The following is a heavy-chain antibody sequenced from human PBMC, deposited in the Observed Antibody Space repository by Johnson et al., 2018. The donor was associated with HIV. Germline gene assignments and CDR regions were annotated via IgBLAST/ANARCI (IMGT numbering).Heavy chain of an antibody. J-gene: IGHJ3*02. V-gene: IGHV3-53*01. CDR1: EFTVSGGY. Sequence: VQLVESGGGLIQPGGSLRLSCAASEFTVSGGYMNWVRQAPGKGLEWVSVIYSGGSTYYADSVKGRFTISRDNSKNTLYLQMNSLKTEDTAVYYCTTKTTVVTLGFDIWGQGTMVTVSS. CDR2: IYSGGST. D-gene: IGHD4-23*01. CDR3: TTKTTVVTLGFDI.